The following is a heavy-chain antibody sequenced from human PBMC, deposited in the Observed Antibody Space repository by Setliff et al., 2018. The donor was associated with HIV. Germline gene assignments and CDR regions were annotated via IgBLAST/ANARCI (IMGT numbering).Heavy chain of an antibody. CDR3: ARGVARQVVIDRWFDP. V-gene: IGHV4-4*07. Sequence: PSETLSLTCTVSGGSISSYYWSWIRQPAGKGLEWIGRIYTSGSTNYNPSLKSRVTMSVDTSKNQFSLKLNSVTAADTAIYYCARGVARQVVIDRWFDPWGQGTLVTVSS. D-gene: IGHD2-21*01. J-gene: IGHJ5*02. CDR2: IYTSGST. CDR1: GGSISSYY.